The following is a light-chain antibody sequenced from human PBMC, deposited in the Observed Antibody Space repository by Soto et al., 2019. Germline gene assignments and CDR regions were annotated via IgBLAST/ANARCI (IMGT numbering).Light chain of an antibody. J-gene: IGLJ2*01. Sequence: QSVLTQSPSASASLGASVKLTCTLSSGHNSYAIAWHQQQPEKGPRYLMKLNSDGSHSKGDGIPDRLSGSSSGAERYLTISRLQSEDEADYYCQTWGTGIKVFGGGTKLTVL. V-gene: IGLV4-69*01. CDR2: LNSDGSH. CDR1: SGHNSYA. CDR3: QTWGTGIKV.